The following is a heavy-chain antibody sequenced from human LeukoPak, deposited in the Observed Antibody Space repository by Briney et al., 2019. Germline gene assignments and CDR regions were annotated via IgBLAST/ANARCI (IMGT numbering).Heavy chain of an antibody. V-gene: IGHV3-23*01. CDR3: AKNSGYSYYYYGMDV. CDR1: ALTSSSYA. CDR2: ISDTGGST. Sequence: GGSLRLSFAALALTSSSYAMSPVPPAPRKRPERGSAISDTGGSTYSADPVKGRFTISGDNSKNTLYLQMNSLRAEDTAVYYCAKNSGYSYYYYGMDVWGQGTTVTVSS. D-gene: IGHD3-22*01. J-gene: IGHJ6*02.